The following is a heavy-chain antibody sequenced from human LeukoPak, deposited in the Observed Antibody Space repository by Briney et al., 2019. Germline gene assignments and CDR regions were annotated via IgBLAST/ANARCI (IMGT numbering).Heavy chain of an antibody. CDR1: GGSISSSSYY. CDR2: IYSGNT. CDR3: ASRGVVRGISYYFDY. V-gene: IGHV4-61*05. Sequence: SETLSLTCTVSGGSISSSSYYWGWIRQPPGKGLEWIGYIYSGNTNYNPSLKSRVTISVDTSKNQFSLKVTSVTAADTAVYYCASRGVVRGISYYFDYWGQGALVTVSS. J-gene: IGHJ4*02. D-gene: IGHD3-10*02.